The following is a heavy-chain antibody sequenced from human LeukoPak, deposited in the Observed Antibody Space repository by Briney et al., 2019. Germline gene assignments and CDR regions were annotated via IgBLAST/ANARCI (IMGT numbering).Heavy chain of an antibody. CDR3: ARDYYGSGSYYY. CDR1: EFTFSSFA. V-gene: IGHV3-53*01. Sequence: GGSLRLSCAASEFTFSSFAMSWVRQAPGKGLEWVSVIYSGGSTYYADSVKGRFTISRDNSKNTLYLQMNSLRAEDTAVYYCARDYYGSGSYYYWGQGTLVTVSS. J-gene: IGHJ4*02. CDR2: IYSGGST. D-gene: IGHD3-10*01.